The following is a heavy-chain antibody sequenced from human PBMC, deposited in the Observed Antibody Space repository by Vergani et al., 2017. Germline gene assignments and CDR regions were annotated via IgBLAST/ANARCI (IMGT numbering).Heavy chain of an antibody. V-gene: IGHV4-34*01. CDR1: GGSFSGYY. Sequence: QVQLQQWGAGLLKPSETLSLTCAVYGGSFSGYYWSWIRQPPGKGLEWIGEINHSGSTNYNPSLKSRVTISVDTSKNQFSLKLSSVTAADTAVYYCARGHTGDYYVSSGYYFWGQGTMVTVSS. CDR2: INHSGST. CDR3: ARGHTGDYYVSSGYYF. J-gene: IGHJ3*01. D-gene: IGHD3-22*01.